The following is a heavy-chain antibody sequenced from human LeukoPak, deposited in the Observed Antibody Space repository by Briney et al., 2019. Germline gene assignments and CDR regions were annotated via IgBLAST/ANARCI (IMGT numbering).Heavy chain of an antibody. D-gene: IGHD2-2*01. J-gene: IGHJ4*02. Sequence: ASVKVSCKASGYTLTSYGISWVRQAPGQGLEWMGWISAYNGNTNYAQKLQGRVTMTTDTSTSTAYMELRSLRSDDTAVYYCAGSSTSCYSFGSCESIDYWGQGTLVTVSS. CDR2: ISAYNGNT. V-gene: IGHV1-18*01. CDR3: AGSSTSCYSFGSCESIDY. CDR1: GYTLTSYG.